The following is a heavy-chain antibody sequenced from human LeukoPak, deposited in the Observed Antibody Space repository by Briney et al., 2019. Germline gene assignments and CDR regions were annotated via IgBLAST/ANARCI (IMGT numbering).Heavy chain of an antibody. Sequence: GGSLRLSCAASGFTFSSYGMHWVRQAPGKGLEWVAFIRYDGSNKYYADSVKGRFTISRDNSKNTLYLQMNSLRAEDTAVYYCAKDSGYCSSTSCTANNNWFDPWGQGTLVTVSS. V-gene: IGHV3-30*02. J-gene: IGHJ5*02. CDR2: IRYDGSNK. D-gene: IGHD2-2*01. CDR3: AKDSGYCSSTSCTANNNWFDP. CDR1: GFTFSSYG.